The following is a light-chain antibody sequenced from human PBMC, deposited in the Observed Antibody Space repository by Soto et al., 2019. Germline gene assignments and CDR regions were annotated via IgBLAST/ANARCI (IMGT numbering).Light chain of an antibody. J-gene: IGKJ5*01. Sequence: DIQMTQSPSSLSASLGDRVTVTCRASQKIHNFVSWYQQKPGQAPKLLIFLASTLESGVPSRFGGSGSGTDFTLTISSLQPEDFATYYCQQLNSYPITFGQGTRLEIK. CDR1: QKIHNF. CDR3: QQLNSYPIT. CDR2: LAS. V-gene: IGKV1-39*01.